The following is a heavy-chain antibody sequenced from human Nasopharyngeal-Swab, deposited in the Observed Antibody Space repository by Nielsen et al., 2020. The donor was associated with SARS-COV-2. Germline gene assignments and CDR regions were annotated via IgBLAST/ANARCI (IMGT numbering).Heavy chain of an antibody. Sequence: GGSLRPSCAASAFTLTTYSMNWVRQAPGQGLEWVSSISSSSSYIYYADSVKARLTISRHNAKNSLYLQMNSLRAEDTAVYYCARSSIYYDILTGYYTAYYGMDVWGQGTTVTVSS. V-gene: IGHV3-21*01. CDR2: ISSSSSYI. J-gene: IGHJ6*02. D-gene: IGHD3-9*01. CDR1: AFTLTTYS. CDR3: ARSSIYYDILTGYYTAYYGMDV.